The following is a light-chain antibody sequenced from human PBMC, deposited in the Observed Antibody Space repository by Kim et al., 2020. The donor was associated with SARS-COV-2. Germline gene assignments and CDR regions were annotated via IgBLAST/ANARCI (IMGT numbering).Light chain of an antibody. CDR3: QQSNNWLT. Sequence: SSSPGERATLRCRASRSGSCYLAWYQQKPGQAPRLLIYDVSYRATGIPARFSGSGAGTDFTLTISSVEPEDFAVYYCQQSNNWLTFGGGTKVDIK. V-gene: IGKV3-11*01. CDR2: DVS. CDR1: RSGSCY. J-gene: IGKJ4*01.